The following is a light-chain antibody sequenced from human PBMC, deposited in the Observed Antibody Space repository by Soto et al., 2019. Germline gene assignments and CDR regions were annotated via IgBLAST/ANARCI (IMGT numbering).Light chain of an antibody. J-gene: IGLJ1*01. CDR2: DDN. Sequence: SYELTQPPSVSVAPGQTARITCGGNDLGRKNVHWYQQRPGQAPILVVFDDNDRPSGIPERFSGSNSGNVATLTISRAEAGDEADYYCQVWDGSSDQKVFGAGTKLTVL. CDR1: DLGRKN. CDR3: QVWDGSSDQKV. V-gene: IGLV3-21*02.